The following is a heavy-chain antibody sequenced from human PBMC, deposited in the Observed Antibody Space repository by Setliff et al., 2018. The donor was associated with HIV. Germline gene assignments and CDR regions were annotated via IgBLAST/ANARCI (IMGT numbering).Heavy chain of an antibody. CDR2: IFYTGNS. Sequence: PSETLSLTCSVSGGSISSSTYYWGWIRQPPGKGLEWIGDIFYTGNSYYNPSLQSRVSISVDTSNNQFSLKLHSVSTSDRGVYFCARLGESGYDFRGFFDFWGPGMLVTVSS. D-gene: IGHD5-12*01. V-gene: IGHV4-39*01. CDR1: GGSISSSTYY. CDR3: ARLGESGYDFRGFFDF. J-gene: IGHJ4*02.